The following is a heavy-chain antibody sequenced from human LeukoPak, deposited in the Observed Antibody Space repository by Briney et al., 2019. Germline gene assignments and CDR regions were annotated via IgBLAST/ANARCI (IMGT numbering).Heavy chain of an antibody. Sequence: ASVKVSCKASGYTFTSHDINWVRQATGQGLEWMGWMNPNSGNTGYAQKFQGRVTMTTDTSTSTAYMELRSLRSDDTAVYYCARAAVQLGWFDPWGQGTLVTVSS. D-gene: IGHD6-6*01. CDR1: GYTFTSHD. J-gene: IGHJ5*02. V-gene: IGHV1-8*01. CDR3: ARAAVQLGWFDP. CDR2: MNPNSGNT.